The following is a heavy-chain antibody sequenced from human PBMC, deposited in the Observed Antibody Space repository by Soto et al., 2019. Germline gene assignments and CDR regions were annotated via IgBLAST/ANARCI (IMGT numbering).Heavy chain of an antibody. D-gene: IGHD6-19*01. V-gene: IGHV1-24*01. Sequence: GASVKVSCKVSGYTLTELSMHWARQAPGKGLEWMGGFDPEDGETIYAQKFQGRVTMTEDTSTDTAYMELSSLRSEDTAVYYCASIAVAVDAFDIWGQGTMVTVSS. CDR1: GYTLTELS. J-gene: IGHJ3*02. CDR2: FDPEDGET. CDR3: ASIAVAVDAFDI.